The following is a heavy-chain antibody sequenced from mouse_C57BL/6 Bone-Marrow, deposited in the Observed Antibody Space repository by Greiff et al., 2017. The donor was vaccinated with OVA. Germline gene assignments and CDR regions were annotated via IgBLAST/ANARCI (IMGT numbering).Heavy chain of an antibody. CDR1: EYEFPSHD. CDR3: ARSSLYDGYRWFAD. V-gene: IGHV5-2*01. D-gene: IGHD2-3*01. CDR2: INSDGGST. J-gene: IGHJ3*01. Sequence: EVKLVESGGGLVQPGESLKLSCESTEYEFPSHDMSWVRKTPEKRLELVAAINSDGGSTYYPDTMERRFTISIDNTKKTLYLQMSSLRSEDTAVYYCARSSLYDGYRWFADWGQGTLVTVSA.